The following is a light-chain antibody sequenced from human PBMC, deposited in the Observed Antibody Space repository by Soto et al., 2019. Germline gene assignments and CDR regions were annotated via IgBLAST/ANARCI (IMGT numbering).Light chain of an antibody. CDR1: QSVSSSY. Sequence: EVVLTQSPGTLSLSPGERTTLSCRASQSVSSSYLAWYQQKPGQAPRLLIYAASSRSTGIPDRFSGSGSGTDFTLTISRLEPEDFEVYYCQQYGSSRWTFGQGTKVEIK. CDR3: QQYGSSRWT. CDR2: AAS. J-gene: IGKJ1*01. V-gene: IGKV3-20*01.